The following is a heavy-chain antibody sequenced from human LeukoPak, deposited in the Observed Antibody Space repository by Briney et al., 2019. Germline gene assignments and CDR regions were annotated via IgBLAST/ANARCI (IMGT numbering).Heavy chain of an antibody. V-gene: IGHV3-48*02. J-gene: IGHJ3*02. D-gene: IGHD2-15*01. CDR3: AREYSPDIVVVVAAVVPFDI. CDR2: ISSSSSSI. Sequence: GGSLRLSCAASGFTFSSYSMNWVRQAPGKGLEWVSYISSSSSSIYYADSVKGRFTISRDNAKNSLYLQMNSLRDEDTAAYYCAREYSPDIVVVVAAVVPFDIWGQGTMVTVSS. CDR1: GFTFSSYS.